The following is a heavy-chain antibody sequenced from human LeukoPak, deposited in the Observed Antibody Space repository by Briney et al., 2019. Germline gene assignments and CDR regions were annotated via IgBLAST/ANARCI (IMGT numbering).Heavy chain of an antibody. CDR1: GYSISRGFY. Sequence: SETLSLTCTVSGYSISRGFYWGWIRQPPGKGLEWIGYIYYSGSTNYNPSLKSRVTISVDTSKNQFSLKLSSVTAADTAVYYCARVVPAAVPYYYYYYYMDVWGKGTTVTVSS. CDR3: ARVVPAAVPYYYYYYYMDV. D-gene: IGHD2-2*01. CDR2: IYYSGST. V-gene: IGHV4-59*01. J-gene: IGHJ6*03.